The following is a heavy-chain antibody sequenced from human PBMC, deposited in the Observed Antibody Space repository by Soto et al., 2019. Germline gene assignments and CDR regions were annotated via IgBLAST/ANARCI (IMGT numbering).Heavy chain of an antibody. D-gene: IGHD6-19*01. CDR2: INSDGSST. J-gene: IGHJ4*02. CDR1: GFTFSSYW. Sequence: GGSLRLSCAASGFTFSSYWMHWVRQAPGKGLVWVSRINSDGSSTSYADSGKGRFTISRDNAKNTLYLQMNSLRAEDTAVYYCARDGEQWLTGYYFDYWGQGTLVTVSS. CDR3: ARDGEQWLTGYYFDY. V-gene: IGHV3-74*01.